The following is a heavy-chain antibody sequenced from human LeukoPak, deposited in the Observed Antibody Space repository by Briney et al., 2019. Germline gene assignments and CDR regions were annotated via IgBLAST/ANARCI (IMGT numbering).Heavy chain of an antibody. CDR1: GFTFSSYA. V-gene: IGHV3-23*01. CDR2: ISDNGASS. J-gene: IGHJ4*02. Sequence: GGSLRLSCAASGFTFSSYAMSWVRQAPGKGLEWVSPISDNGASSYYIDSVKGRFTISRDNSRNTLYLQMNNLRADDTAVYYCAKNSEGSYLFRIDYWGQGTLVTVSS. D-gene: IGHD1-26*01. CDR3: AKNSEGSYLFRIDY.